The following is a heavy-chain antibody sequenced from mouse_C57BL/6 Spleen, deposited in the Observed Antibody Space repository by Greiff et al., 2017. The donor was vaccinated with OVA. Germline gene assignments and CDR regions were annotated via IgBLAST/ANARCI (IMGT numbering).Heavy chain of an antibody. V-gene: IGHV1-64*01. J-gene: IGHJ2*01. CDR3: AREGGDFITTVGDY. D-gene: IGHD1-1*01. Sequence: QVQLQQPGAELVKPGASVQLSCKASGYTFTSYWMHWVKQRPGQGLEWVGVIYPNSGSNNYNEKFKSKATLTVVTSASKAYMQLSSLTSEDSAVYYCAREGGDFITTVGDYWGQGTTLTVSS. CDR1: GYTFTSYW. CDR2: IYPNSGSN.